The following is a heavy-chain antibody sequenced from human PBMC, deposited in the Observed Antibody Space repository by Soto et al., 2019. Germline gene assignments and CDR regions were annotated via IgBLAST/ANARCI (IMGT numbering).Heavy chain of an antibody. V-gene: IGHV3-72*01. D-gene: IGHD1-26*01. CDR1: GFTFSDHY. CDR3: AASLVGATTYVDY. J-gene: IGHJ4*02. Sequence: EVQLVESGGGLVQPGGSLRLSCAASGFTFSDHYMDWVRQAPGKGLEWVGRTRNKAKSYTTDYAASVKGSFTISRDDSKNSLYLQMNSLKIDDTAVYYCAASLVGATTYVDYWGQGTLVTVSS. CDR2: TRNKAKSYTT.